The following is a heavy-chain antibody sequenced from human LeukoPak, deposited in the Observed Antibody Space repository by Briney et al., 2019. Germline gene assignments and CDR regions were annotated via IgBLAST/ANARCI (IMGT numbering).Heavy chain of an antibody. J-gene: IGHJ4*02. CDR1: GGSISSSSYY. D-gene: IGHD3-3*01. CDR3: ARGRIYDFWSGYPFDY. V-gene: IGHV4-39*07. CDR2: IYYSGST. Sequence: SETLSLTCTVSGGSISSSSYYWGWIRQPPGKGLEWIGSIYYSGSTYYNPSLKSRVTISVDTSKNHFSLKLSSVTAADTAVYYCARGRIYDFWSGYPFDYWGQGTLVTVSS.